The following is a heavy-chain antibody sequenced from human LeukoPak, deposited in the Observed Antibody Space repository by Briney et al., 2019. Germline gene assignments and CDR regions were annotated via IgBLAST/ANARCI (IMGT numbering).Heavy chain of an antibody. CDR2: INTNTGNP. Sequence: ASVKVSCKASGYTFTSYAMNWVRQAPGQGLEWMGWINTNTGNPTYAQGFTGRFVFSLDPSVSTAYLQISSLKAEDTAVYYCAGIAAAGTYFDYWGQGTLVTVSS. CDR1: GYTFTSYA. J-gene: IGHJ4*02. D-gene: IGHD6-13*01. CDR3: AGIAAAGTYFDY. V-gene: IGHV7-4-1*02.